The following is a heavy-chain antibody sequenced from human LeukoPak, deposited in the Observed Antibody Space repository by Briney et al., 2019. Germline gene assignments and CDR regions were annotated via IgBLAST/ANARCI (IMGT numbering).Heavy chain of an antibody. CDR3: ARGRRTLIVGATRNAFDV. V-gene: IGHV3-23*01. J-gene: IGHJ3*01. D-gene: IGHD1-26*01. Sequence: GGTLRLSCVASGFTFSTYGMSWVRQAPGKGLEWVSAISGSGGSTYYADSVKGRFTISRDNSKNTLYLQMNSLRPEDTAVYYCARGRRTLIVGATRNAFDVWGQGTIVTVSS. CDR2: ISGSGGST. CDR1: GFTFSTYG.